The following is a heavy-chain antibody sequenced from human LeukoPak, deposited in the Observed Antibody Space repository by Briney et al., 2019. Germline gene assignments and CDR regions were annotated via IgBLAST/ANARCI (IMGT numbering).Heavy chain of an antibody. V-gene: IGHV3-21*03. Sequence: PGGSLRLSCAASGVTFSSYGMNWVRQAPGQGLEWVSSISSGSRYIFYVDSVRGRFTISRDNAKNSLYLQMNSLRAEKTTVYYCAKDSEPSIWGSQYYFNYWGQGTLVTVSS. D-gene: IGHD3-16*01. CDR1: GVTFSSYG. CDR3: AKDSEPSIWGSQYYFNY. CDR2: ISSGSRYI. J-gene: IGHJ4*02.